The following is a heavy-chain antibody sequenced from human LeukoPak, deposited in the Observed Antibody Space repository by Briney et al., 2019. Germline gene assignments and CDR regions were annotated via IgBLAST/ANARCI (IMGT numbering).Heavy chain of an antibody. V-gene: IGHV3-30-3*01. CDR3: ARAPDCSSTSCYKHFDY. CDR1: GFTFSSYA. D-gene: IGHD2-2*02. Sequence: GRSLRLSCAASGFTFSSYAMHRVRQAPGKGLEWVAVISYDGSNKYYADSVKGRFTISRDNSKNTLYLQMNSLRAEDTAVYYCARAPDCSSTSCYKHFDYWGQGTLVTVSS. CDR2: ISYDGSNK. J-gene: IGHJ4*02.